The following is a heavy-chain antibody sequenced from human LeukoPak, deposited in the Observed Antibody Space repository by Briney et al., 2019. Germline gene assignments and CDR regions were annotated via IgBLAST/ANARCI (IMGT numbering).Heavy chain of an antibody. D-gene: IGHD1-20*01. V-gene: IGHV1-2*02. Sequence: ASVKVSCKASGYTSTGYYLHWVRQAPGQGLEWMGWINPNSGDTNYAQKFQGRVTMTRDTSISTAYMELSGLISDDTAVYYCARDPNNWSYNWFDPWGQGALVTVSS. CDR1: GYTSTGYY. CDR2: INPNSGDT. J-gene: IGHJ5*02. CDR3: ARDPNNWSYNWFDP.